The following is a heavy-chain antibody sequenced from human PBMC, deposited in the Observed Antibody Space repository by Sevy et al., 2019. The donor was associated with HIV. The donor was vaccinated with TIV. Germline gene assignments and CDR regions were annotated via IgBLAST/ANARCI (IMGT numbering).Heavy chain of an antibody. CDR3: ARVNQMVRGVSYYYYYGMDV. J-gene: IGHJ6*02. CDR1: GFTFSSYA. D-gene: IGHD3-10*01. CDR2: ISYDGSNK. V-gene: IGHV3-30*04. Sequence: GGSLRLSCAASGFTFSSYAMHWVRQAPGKGLEWVAVISYDGSNKYYADSVKGRFTISRDNSKNTLYLQMNSRRAEDTAVYYCARVNQMVRGVSYYYYYGMDVWGQGTTVTVSS.